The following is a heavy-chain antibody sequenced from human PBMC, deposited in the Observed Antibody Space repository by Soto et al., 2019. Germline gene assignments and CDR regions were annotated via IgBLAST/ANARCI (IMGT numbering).Heavy chain of an antibody. CDR3: ARGPDSSGDYFGYYYYYGMDV. J-gene: IGHJ6*02. Sequence: SETLSLTCTVSGGSISSCYWSWIRQPPGKGLEWIGYIYYSGSTNYNPSLKSRVTISVDTSKNQFSLKLSSVTAADTAVYYCARGPDSSGDYFGYYYYYGMDVWGQGTTVNVSS. V-gene: IGHV4-59*01. D-gene: IGHD3-22*01. CDR1: GGSISSCY. CDR2: IYYSGST.